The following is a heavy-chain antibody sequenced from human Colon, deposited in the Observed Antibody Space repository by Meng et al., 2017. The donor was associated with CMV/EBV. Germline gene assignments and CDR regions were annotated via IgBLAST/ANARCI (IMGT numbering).Heavy chain of an antibody. CDR1: GYSISSGYY. CDR3: ASSIAAADPYGMDV. Sequence: SETLSLTCTVSGYSISSGYYWGWIRQPPGKGLEWIGSIYHSGSTHYNPSLKSRVTISVDTFKNQFSLKLSSVTAADTAVYYCASSIAAADPYGMDVWGQGTTVTVSS. CDR2: IYHSGST. V-gene: IGHV4-38-2*02. J-gene: IGHJ6*02. D-gene: IGHD6-13*01.